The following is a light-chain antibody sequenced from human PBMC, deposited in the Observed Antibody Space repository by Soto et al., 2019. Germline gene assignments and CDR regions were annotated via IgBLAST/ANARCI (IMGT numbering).Light chain of an antibody. Sequence: QSVLTQAASVSGSPGQSVTISCSGIIKDGGNTYLVSWYQQFPGKAPKVIIFEGNKRPSGVSHRFSGSMSGSTASLTISGLQAEDEADYYCCSYGGSNTWVFGGGTKVTVL. CDR2: EGN. CDR3: CSYGGSNTWV. J-gene: IGLJ3*02. V-gene: IGLV2-23*01. CDR1: IKDGGNTYL.